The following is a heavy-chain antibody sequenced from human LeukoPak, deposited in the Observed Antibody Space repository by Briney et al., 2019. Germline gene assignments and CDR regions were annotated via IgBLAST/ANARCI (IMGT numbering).Heavy chain of an antibody. Sequence: GGSLRLSCAASGFTVSSNYMSWVRQAPGKGLEWVSFIYSGGTTKYADSVKGRFTISRDNSKNTLYLQMNNLRVDDTAVYYCAKKGQADDDGKPDWGQGTLVTVSS. D-gene: IGHD1-1*01. V-gene: IGHV3-53*01. CDR2: IYSGGTT. J-gene: IGHJ4*02. CDR1: GFTVSSNY. CDR3: AKKGQADDDGKPD.